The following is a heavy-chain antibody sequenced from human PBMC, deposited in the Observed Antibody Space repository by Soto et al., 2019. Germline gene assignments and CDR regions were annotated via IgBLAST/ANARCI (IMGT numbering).Heavy chain of an antibody. Sequence: ASVKVSCKASGYTFTDYNMHWVRQAPGQGLEWMGWINPNSGGTGYAQKFQGRVTMTRDTPITTAYMELSRLTSDDTAVYYCAREGSSSSRYFQHWGQGTLVTVSS. D-gene: IGHD6-6*01. V-gene: IGHV1-2*02. CDR2: INPNSGGT. CDR3: AREGSSSSRYFQH. CDR1: GYTFTDYN. J-gene: IGHJ1*01.